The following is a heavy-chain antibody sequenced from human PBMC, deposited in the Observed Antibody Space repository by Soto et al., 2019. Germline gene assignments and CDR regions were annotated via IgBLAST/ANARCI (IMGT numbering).Heavy chain of an antibody. CDR1: GFTFSSYA. J-gene: IGHJ4*02. V-gene: IGHV3-23*01. Sequence: VQLLESGGGLVQPGGSLRLSCAASGFTFSSYAMSWVRLAPGEGLEWVSAISGSGGSTYYAVSVKGLFTISRDNSKNTLHLQINSLRAEATVEYYCAKDLGEEIMRQWLYWGQGTLVTVSS. CDR2: ISGSGGST. CDR3: AKDLGEEIMRQWLY. D-gene: IGHD3-16*01.